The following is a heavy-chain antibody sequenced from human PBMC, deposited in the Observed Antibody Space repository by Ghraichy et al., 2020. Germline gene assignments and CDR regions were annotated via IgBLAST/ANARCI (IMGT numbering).Heavy chain of an antibody. Sequence: GGSLRLSCAGSGLTLNSCAMIWVRQAPGKGLEWVSAISGSGGSTYYADSVKGRFTISRDNSKNTLYLQMNSLRAEDTAVYYCAKFRALGSYFDYWGQGTLVTVSS. CDR2: ISGSGGST. CDR1: GLTLNSCA. CDR3: AKFRALGSYFDY. J-gene: IGHJ4*02. D-gene: IGHD3-10*01. V-gene: IGHV3-23*01.